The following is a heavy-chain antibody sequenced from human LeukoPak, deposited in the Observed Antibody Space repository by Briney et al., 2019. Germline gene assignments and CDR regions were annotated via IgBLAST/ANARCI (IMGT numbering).Heavy chain of an antibody. J-gene: IGHJ4*02. V-gene: IGHV3-23*01. CDR1: GFTFSSYA. CDR3: ASDYFLDY. Sequence: GGSLRLSCAASGFTFSSYAMTWVRQAPGKGLEWVSTTSDSGARTNYADSAKGRFTISRDNSMNTLYLQMNSLRADDTAVYYCASDYFLDYWGQGTLVTVSS. CDR2: TSDSGART. D-gene: IGHD6-25*01.